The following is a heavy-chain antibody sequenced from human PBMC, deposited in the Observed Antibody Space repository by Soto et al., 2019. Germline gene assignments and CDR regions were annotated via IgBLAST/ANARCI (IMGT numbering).Heavy chain of an antibody. CDR1: GGSISSSNW. CDR2: IYHSGST. CDR3: ASNNYGDYYYFDY. J-gene: IGHJ4*02. Sequence: PSGTLSLTCAVSGGSISSSNWWSWVRQPPGKGLEWIGEIYHSGSTNYNPSLKSRVTISVDKSKNQFSLKLSSVTAADTAVYYCASNNYGDYYYFDYWGQGTLVTVSS. D-gene: IGHD4-17*01. V-gene: IGHV4-4*02.